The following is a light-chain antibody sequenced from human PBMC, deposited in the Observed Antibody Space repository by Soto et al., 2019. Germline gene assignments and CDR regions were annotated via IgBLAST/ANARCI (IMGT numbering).Light chain of an antibody. CDR3: QQRSNWPPIT. CDR1: QSFRGL. CDR2: DAS. Sequence: EVVLTQSPVTLSLSPGERATLSCRASQSFRGLLAWYQQKPGQAPRLLIYDASHRATGIPARFSGSGSGTDFTLTISSLEPEDFAVYYCQQRSNWPPITFGQGTRLEIK. V-gene: IGKV3-11*01. J-gene: IGKJ5*01.